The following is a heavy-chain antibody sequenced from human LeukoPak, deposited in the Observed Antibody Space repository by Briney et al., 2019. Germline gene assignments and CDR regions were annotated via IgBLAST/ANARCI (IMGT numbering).Heavy chain of an antibody. V-gene: IGHV3-53*01. D-gene: IGHD6-19*01. CDR3: ARDRIAVADYYYYYGMDV. J-gene: IGHJ6*02. CDR1: GFTVSSNY. Sequence: GGSLILSCAASGFTVSSNYMSWVRQAPGKGLEWVSVIYSGGSTYYADSAKGRFTISRDNSKNTLYLQMNSLRAEDTAVYYCARDRIAVADYYYYYGMDVWGQGTTVTVSS. CDR2: IYSGGST.